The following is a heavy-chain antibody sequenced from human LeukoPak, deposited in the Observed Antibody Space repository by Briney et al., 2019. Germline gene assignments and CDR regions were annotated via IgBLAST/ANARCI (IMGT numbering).Heavy chain of an antibody. V-gene: IGHV4-4*07. CDR1: GGSISSYY. J-gene: IGHJ4*02. Sequence: SETLSLTCTVPGGSISSYYWSWIRQPAGKGLEWIGRIYTSGSTNYNPSLKSRVTMSVDTSKNQFSLKLSSVTAADTAVYYCARGSHIAVAGPADYWGQGTLVTVSS. CDR3: ARGSHIAVAGPADY. D-gene: IGHD6-19*01. CDR2: IYTSGST.